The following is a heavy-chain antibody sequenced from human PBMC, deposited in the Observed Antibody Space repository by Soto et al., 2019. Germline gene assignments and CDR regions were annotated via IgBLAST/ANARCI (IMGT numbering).Heavy chain of an antibody. J-gene: IGHJ6*03. V-gene: IGHV3-23*01. D-gene: IGHD3-9*01. Sequence: GGSLGLSCAASGFSFSSYAMRWVRQAPGKGLEWVSEISAGGDDTYYADSVKGRFTISRDNSKNTLYLQMNGLRAEDTAVYFCAEVQRTDWSHNHYYMDVWGKGTTVTVSS. CDR3: AEVQRTDWSHNHYYMDV. CDR1: GFSFSSYA. CDR2: ISAGGDDT.